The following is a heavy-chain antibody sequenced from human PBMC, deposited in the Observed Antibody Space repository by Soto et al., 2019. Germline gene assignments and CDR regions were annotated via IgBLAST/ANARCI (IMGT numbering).Heavy chain of an antibody. CDR2: IIPIFGTA. V-gene: IGHV1-69*13. CDR3: ARSRDYYDSSGAHYFDY. D-gene: IGHD3-22*01. Sequence: SVKVSCKASGGTFSSYAISWVRQAPGQGLEWMGGIIPIFGTANYAQKFQGRVTITADESTSTAYMELSSLRSEDTAVYYCARSRDYYDSSGAHYFDYWGQGTLVTVSS. J-gene: IGHJ4*02. CDR1: GGTFSSYA.